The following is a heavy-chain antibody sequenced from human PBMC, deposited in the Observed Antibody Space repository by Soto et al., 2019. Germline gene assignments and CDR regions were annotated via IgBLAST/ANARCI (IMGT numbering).Heavy chain of an antibody. J-gene: IGHJ6*02. D-gene: IGHD2-21*02. Sequence: GKSLKISCKGSGYSFTSYWISWVRQMPGKGLEWMGRIDPSDSYTNYSPSFQGHVTISADKSISTAYLQWSSLKASDTAMYYCARRTGVVVTASDYYYGMDVWGQGTTVTVSS. CDR2: IDPSDSYT. CDR3: ARRTGVVVTASDYYYGMDV. V-gene: IGHV5-10-1*01. CDR1: GYSFTSYW.